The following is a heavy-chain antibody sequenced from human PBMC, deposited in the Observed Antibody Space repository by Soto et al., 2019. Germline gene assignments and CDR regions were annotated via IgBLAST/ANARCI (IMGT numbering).Heavy chain of an antibody. CDR2: IYSTGTT. Sequence: EVQLVESGGGLIQPGGSLKLSCAASGFTVGNNYMSWVRQAPGKGLEWVSLIYSTGTTKYADSVKGRFTVSRVNAKNTRYLQMNSLRAEDTAVYYCAKDGRGSGSHYNSFGYWGQGTLVTVSS. V-gene: IGHV3-53*01. CDR1: GFTVGNNY. D-gene: IGHD3-10*01. CDR3: AKDGRGSGSHYNSFGY. J-gene: IGHJ4*02.